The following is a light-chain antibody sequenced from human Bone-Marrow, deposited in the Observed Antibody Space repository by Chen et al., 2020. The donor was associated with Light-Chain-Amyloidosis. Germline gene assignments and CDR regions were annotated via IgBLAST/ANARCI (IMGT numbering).Light chain of an antibody. J-gene: IGLJ2*01. V-gene: IGLV3-25*03. Sequence: SYELTQPPSVSVSPGQTARITCSGDDLPTKYAYWYQQKPGQAPVLVIHRDTERPSGISERFCGSSSGTTATWTISGVQAEDEADDHCQSADSSGTYEVIFGGGTKLTVL. CDR1: DLPTKY. CDR2: RDT. CDR3: QSADSSGTYEVI.